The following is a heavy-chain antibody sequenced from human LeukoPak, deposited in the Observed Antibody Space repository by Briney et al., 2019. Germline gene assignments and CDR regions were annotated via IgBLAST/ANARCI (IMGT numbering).Heavy chain of an antibody. V-gene: IGHV3-53*01. CDR3: ARVPYGDPYYFDY. CDR2: IYSGGST. CDR1: GFTVSNNY. J-gene: IGHJ4*02. Sequence: GGSLRLSCAASGFTVSNNYMSWVRQAPGKGLEWISVIYSGGSTYYADSVKGRLTISRDNSKNTLYLQMNSLRAEDTAVYYCARVPYGDPYYFDYWGQGTLVTVSS. D-gene: IGHD4-17*01.